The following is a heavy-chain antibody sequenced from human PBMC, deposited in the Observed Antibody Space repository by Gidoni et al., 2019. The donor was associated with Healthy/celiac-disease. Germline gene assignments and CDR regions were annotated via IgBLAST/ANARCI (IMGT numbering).Heavy chain of an antibody. CDR3: ARGDCSGGSCYSSGDDY. Sequence: QVQLQQWGAGLLKPSETLSLTCAVYGGSFSGYYWSWIRQPPGTGLEWIGEIKHSGSTNYNPSLKSRVTISVDTSKSQFSLKLSSVTAADTAVYYCARGDCSGGSCYSSGDDYWGQGTLVTVSS. CDR1: GGSFSGYY. J-gene: IGHJ4*02. CDR2: IKHSGST. D-gene: IGHD2-15*01. V-gene: IGHV4-34*01.